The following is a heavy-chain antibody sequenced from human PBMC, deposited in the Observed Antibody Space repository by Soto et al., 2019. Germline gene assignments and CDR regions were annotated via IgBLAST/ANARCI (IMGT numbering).Heavy chain of an antibody. J-gene: IGHJ4*02. CDR3: AKDYGSSRYFFDY. Sequence: EVQLLESGGGLVQPGGSLRLSCAASGFTFSSYAMSWVRQAPGKGLEWVSAISGSGANTYYADSVKGRFTISRDNSKNTLYIQMNSLRAEDTAVYYCAKDYGSSRYFFDYWGQGTLVTVSS. V-gene: IGHV3-23*01. D-gene: IGHD6-19*01. CDR2: ISGSGANT. CDR1: GFTFSSYA.